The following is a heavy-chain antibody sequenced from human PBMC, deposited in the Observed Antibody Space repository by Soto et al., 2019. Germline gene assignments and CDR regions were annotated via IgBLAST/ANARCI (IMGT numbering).Heavy chain of an antibody. CDR3: AIKYFYDSTGFH. V-gene: IGHV5-10-1*01. CDR2: IHPTDSYA. J-gene: IGHJ4*02. CDR1: EYTFSKNW. D-gene: IGHD3-22*01. Sequence: GESLKISCEGSEYTFSKNWIHWVRQMPGKGLEWMGRIHPTDSYAHYSPSFQGHVTISVDKSISTAFLQWSALEASDTAMYYCAIKYFYDSTGFHWDPGTLVTVSS.